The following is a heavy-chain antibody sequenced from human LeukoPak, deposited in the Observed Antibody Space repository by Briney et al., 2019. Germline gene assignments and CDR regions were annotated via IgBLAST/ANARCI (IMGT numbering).Heavy chain of an antibody. D-gene: IGHD6-13*01. J-gene: IGHJ4*02. Sequence: ASVKVSCKASGYTFTSYGISWVRQAPGQGLEWMGWISAYNGNTNYAQKLQGRVTMTTDTSTSTAYMELRSLRSDGTAVYYCARDRRVAARWGYYFDYWGQGTLVTVSS. CDR2: ISAYNGNT. V-gene: IGHV1-18*01. CDR1: GYTFTSYG. CDR3: ARDRRVAARWGYYFDY.